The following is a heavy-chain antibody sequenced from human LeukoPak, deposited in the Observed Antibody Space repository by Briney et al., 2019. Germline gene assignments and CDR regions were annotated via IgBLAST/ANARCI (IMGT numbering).Heavy chain of an antibody. CDR2: IYYTGNT. J-gene: IGHJ6*03. CDR1: GDSISTSKSY. D-gene: IGHD6-19*01. CDR3: ARRGGEVAGPYYYYYYYMDV. V-gene: IGHV4-39*01. Sequence: PSETLSLTCTVSGDSISTSKSYWGWIRQPPLKGLEWIGSIYYTGNTYYNASLKSRVTISVDTSKNQFSLSLTSVTAADTAVYYCARRGGEVAGPYYYYYYYMDVWGKGTTVTISS.